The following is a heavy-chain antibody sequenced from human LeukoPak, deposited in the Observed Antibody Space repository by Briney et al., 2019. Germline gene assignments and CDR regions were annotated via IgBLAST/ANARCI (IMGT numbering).Heavy chain of an antibody. J-gene: IGHJ4*02. Sequence: NASETLSFTCAVYGGSFSGYYWSWIRQPPGKGLEWIGEINHSGSTNYNPSLKSRVTISVDTSKNQFSLKLSTVTAADTAVYYCARSSSWHKSYFDYWGQGTLVTVSS. CDR2: INHSGST. CDR1: GGSFSGYY. V-gene: IGHV4-34*01. D-gene: IGHD6-13*01. CDR3: ARSSSWHKSYFDY.